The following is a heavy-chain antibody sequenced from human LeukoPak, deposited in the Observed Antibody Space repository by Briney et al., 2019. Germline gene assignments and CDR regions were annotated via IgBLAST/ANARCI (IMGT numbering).Heavy chain of an antibody. Sequence: SETLSLTCTVSGGSISPYCWTWIRQAPGKGLEWIGYIDYSGNSNFSPSLENRLTMSVDTSHNRFSLNLSAVTAADTAVYYCARLLFGSGSYKFDPWGQGTLVTVSS. V-gene: IGHV4-59*08. CDR3: ARLLFGSGSYKFDP. CDR1: GGSISPYC. CDR2: IDYSGNS. D-gene: IGHD3-10*01. J-gene: IGHJ5*02.